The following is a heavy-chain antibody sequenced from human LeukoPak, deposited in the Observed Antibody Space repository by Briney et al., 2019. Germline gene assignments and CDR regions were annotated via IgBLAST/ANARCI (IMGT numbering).Heavy chain of an antibody. D-gene: IGHD5-18*01. V-gene: IGHV1-69*04. J-gene: IGHJ6*02. Sequence: SVKVSCKASGGTFSSYAISWVRQAPGQGLEWMGRIIPILGIANYAQKFQGRVTITADKSTSTAYMELSSLRSEDTAVYYCARKWSGYSYGQGGTRLDYGMDVWGQGTTVTVTS. CDR2: IIPILGIA. CDR3: ARKWSGYSYGQGGTRLDYGMDV. CDR1: GGTFSSYA.